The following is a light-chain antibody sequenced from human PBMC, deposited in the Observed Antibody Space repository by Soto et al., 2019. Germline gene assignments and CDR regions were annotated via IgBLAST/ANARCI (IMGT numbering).Light chain of an antibody. J-gene: IGKJ1*01. CDR3: QQTYSFPRT. V-gene: IGKV1-39*01. CDR2: AAS. Sequence: DIQMTQSPSSLSASVGDRITITCRASQSIISYLNWFQQKPGKAPKLLIYAASSLQSGVPLRFSGSGSGTDFTLTISSLQPEDFATYYCQQTYSFPRTFGQGTRVEIK. CDR1: QSIISY.